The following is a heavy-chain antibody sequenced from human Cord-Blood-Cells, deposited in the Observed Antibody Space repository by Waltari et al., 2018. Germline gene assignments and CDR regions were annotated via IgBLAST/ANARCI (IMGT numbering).Heavy chain of an antibody. CDR2: IYPGDSDT. J-gene: IGHJ4*02. V-gene: IGHV5-51*03. CDR1: GYSFTGYW. CDR3: ARKGGWSGSYYFDY. Sequence: EVQLVLSGAEVQKPGESRKISCKGSGYSFTGYWIGWVRWRPGKGLEWMGIIYPGDSDTRYSPSFQGQVTISADKSISTAYLQWSSLKASDTAMYYCARKGGWSGSYYFDYWGQGTLVTVSS. D-gene: IGHD1-26*01.